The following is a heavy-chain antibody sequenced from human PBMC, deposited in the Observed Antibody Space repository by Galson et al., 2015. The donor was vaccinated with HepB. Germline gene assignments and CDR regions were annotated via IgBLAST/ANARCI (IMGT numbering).Heavy chain of an antibody. V-gene: IGHV1-69*02. CDR2: IIPILGIA. D-gene: IGHD3-22*01. CDR1: GGTFSRYT. Sequence: SVKVSCKASGGTFSRYTISWVRQAPGQGLEWMGRIIPILGIANYAQKFQGRVTITADKSTSTAYMELSSLRSEDTAVYYCARAGMNYDSSGYLYYYGMDVWGQGTTVTVSS. J-gene: IGHJ6*02. CDR3: ARAGMNYDSSGYLYYYGMDV.